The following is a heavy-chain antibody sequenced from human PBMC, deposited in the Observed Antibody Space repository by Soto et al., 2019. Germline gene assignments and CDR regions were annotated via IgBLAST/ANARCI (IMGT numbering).Heavy chain of an antibody. CDR2: IFSNDEK. CDR1: GFSLSNARMG. D-gene: IGHD6-19*01. Sequence: QVTLKESGPVLVKPTETLTLTCTVSGFSLSNARMGVRWIRQPPGKALEWLAHIFSNDEKSYSTSLKSRLTISKDTSKSQVVLTMTNMDPVDTATYYCARIEGSGWYAYYHYYMDVWGKGTTVIVSS. CDR3: ARIEGSGWYAYYHYYMDV. V-gene: IGHV2-26*01. J-gene: IGHJ6*03.